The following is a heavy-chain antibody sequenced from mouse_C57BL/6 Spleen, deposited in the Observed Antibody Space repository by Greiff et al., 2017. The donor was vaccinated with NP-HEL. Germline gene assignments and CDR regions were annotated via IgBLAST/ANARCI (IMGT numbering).Heavy chain of an antibody. Sequence: VQRVESGAELVKPGASVKLSCKASGYTFTEYTIHWVKQRSGQGLEWIGWFYPGSGSIKYNEKFKDKATLTADKSSSTVYMELSRLTSEDSAVYFCARHEGWTNPFAYWGQGTLVTVSA. CDR2: FYPGSGSI. CDR1: GYTFTEYT. V-gene: IGHV1-62-2*01. D-gene: IGHD2-3*01. CDR3: ARHEGWTNPFAY. J-gene: IGHJ3*01.